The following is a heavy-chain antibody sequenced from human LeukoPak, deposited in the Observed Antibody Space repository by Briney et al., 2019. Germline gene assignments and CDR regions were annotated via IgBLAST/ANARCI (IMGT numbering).Heavy chain of an antibody. CDR1: GGSISSYY. D-gene: IGHD3-9*01. CDR3: ARGGGSGTYYDILTGYRPY. CDR2: IYYSGST. Sequence: PSETLSLTCTVSGGSISSYYWSWIRQPPGKGLEWIGYIYYSGSTNYNPSLKSRVTISVDTSKNQFSLKLSSVTAADTAVYYCARGGGSGTYYDILTGYRPYWGQGTLVTVSS. J-gene: IGHJ4*02. V-gene: IGHV4-59*12.